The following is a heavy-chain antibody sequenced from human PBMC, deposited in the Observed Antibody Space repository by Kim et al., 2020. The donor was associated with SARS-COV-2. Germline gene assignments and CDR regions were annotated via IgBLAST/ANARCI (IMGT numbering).Heavy chain of an antibody. CDR2: ISWNSGSI. CDR3: AKDTGPKYQLPQGLGSAFDI. D-gene: IGHD2-2*01. CDR1: GFTFGDYA. V-gene: IGHV3-9*01. J-gene: IGHJ3*02. Sequence: GGSLRLSCAASGFTFGDYAMHWVRQAPGKGLEWVSGISWNSGSIGYADSVKGRFTISRDNAKNSLYLQMNSLRAEDTALYYCAKDTGPKYQLPQGLGSAFDIWGQGTMVTVSS.